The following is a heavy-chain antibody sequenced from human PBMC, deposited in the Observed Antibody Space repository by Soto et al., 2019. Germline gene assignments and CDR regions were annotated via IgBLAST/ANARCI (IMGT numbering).Heavy chain of an antibody. V-gene: IGHV4-30-4*01. CDR3: ATQDIVATKVRVEGPWYFDY. CDR2: IYYSGST. Sequence: SETLSLTCTVSGGSISSGDYYWSWIRQPPGKGLEWIGYIYYSGSTYYNPSLKSRVTISVDTSKNQFSLKLSSVTAADTAVYYCATQDIVATKVRVEGPWYFDYWGQGTLVTVSS. J-gene: IGHJ4*02. D-gene: IGHD5-12*01. CDR1: GGSISSGDYY.